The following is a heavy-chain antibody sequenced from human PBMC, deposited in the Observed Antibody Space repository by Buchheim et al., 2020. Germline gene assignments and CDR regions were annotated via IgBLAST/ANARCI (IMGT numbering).Heavy chain of an antibody. V-gene: IGHV3-30*04. J-gene: IGHJ6*02. CDR1: GFTFSSYA. CDR3: AREFTMVQGATGFYYYGMDV. D-gene: IGHD3-10*01. CDR2: ISYDGSNK. Sequence: QVQLVESGGGVVQPGRSLRLSCADSGFTFSSYAMHWVRQAPGKGLEWVAVISYDGSNKYYADSVKGRFTISRDNSKNTLYLQMNSLRAEDTAVYYCAREFTMVQGATGFYYYGMDVWGQGTT.